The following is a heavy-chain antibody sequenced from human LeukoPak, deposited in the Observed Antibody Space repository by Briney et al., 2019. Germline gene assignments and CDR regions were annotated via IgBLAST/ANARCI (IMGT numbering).Heavy chain of an antibody. CDR3: ARTSSGWYDAWDY. J-gene: IGHJ4*02. D-gene: IGHD6-19*01. V-gene: IGHV1-69*13. Sequence: SVKVSCKASGGTFSSYAISWVRQAPGKGLEWMGGIIPIFGTANYAQKFQGRVTITADESTSTAYMELSSLRSEDTAVYYCARTSSGWYDAWDYWGQGTLVTVSS. CDR2: IIPIFGTA. CDR1: GGTFSSYA.